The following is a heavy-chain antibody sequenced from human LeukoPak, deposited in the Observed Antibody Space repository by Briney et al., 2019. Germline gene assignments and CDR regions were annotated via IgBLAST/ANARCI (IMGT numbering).Heavy chain of an antibody. D-gene: IGHD6-13*01. CDR3: ARSLPYGTTWYGRSDF. V-gene: IGHV3-7*03. CDR2: IRQDGDTK. Sequence: GSLRLSCAASGFTFSSYSMNWVRQAPGKGLEWVANIRQDGDTKYYVDSVKGRFTISRDNAMNSLYLQMNSLRAEDTAIYYCARSLPYGTTWYGRSDFWGQGTLVTVSS. CDR1: GFTFSSYS. J-gene: IGHJ4*02.